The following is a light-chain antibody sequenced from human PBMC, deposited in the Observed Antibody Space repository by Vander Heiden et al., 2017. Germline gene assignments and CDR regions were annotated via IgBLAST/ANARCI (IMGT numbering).Light chain of an antibody. J-gene: IGKJ3*01. CDR2: GAS. CDR1: QSVSSSY. Sequence: EIVLTQSPGTLSLSPGERATLSCRASQSVSSSYLAWYQQKLGQAPRLLIYGASSRATGIPDRFSGSGSGTDFTLTISRLEPEDFAVYYCQQYGSSPLFTFGHGTKVDIK. CDR3: QQYGSSPLFT. V-gene: IGKV3-20*01.